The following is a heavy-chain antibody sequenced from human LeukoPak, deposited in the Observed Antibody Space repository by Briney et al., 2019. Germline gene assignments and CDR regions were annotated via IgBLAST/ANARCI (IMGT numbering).Heavy chain of an antibody. CDR1: GASINNYY. CDR2: IYYSGST. Sequence: PSETLSLTCTVSGASINNYYWSWIRQPPGKGLEYLGYIYYSGSTNYNPSLKSRVTISVDTSKNQFSLKLSSVTAADTAVYYCARRGYSYGYGYYYYMDVWGKGTTVTISS. CDR3: ARRGYSYGYGYYYYMDV. V-gene: IGHV4-59*12. J-gene: IGHJ6*03. D-gene: IGHD5-18*01.